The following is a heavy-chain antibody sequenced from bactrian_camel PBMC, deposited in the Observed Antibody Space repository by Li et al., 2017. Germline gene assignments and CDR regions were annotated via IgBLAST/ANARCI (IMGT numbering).Heavy chain of an antibody. D-gene: IGHD3*01. CDR2: IVISYGRT. V-gene: IGHV3S26*01. CDR1: GYIYSSYC. Sequence: HVQLVESGGGSVQAGGSLRLSCSASGYIYSSYCMGWFRQAPGKEREGVAAIVISYGRTSYADSVKGRFTISRDNAKDTLYLQMNSLKIEDTAVYYCALGSSRQATMTARGRGTQVTVS. J-gene: IGHJ4*01.